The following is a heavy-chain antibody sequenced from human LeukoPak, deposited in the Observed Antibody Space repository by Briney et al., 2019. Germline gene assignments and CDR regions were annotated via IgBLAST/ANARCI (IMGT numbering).Heavy chain of an antibody. CDR3: AKDRGRYYDSSGNYWGYYFDS. Sequence: GGSLRLSCSPSGFTFSIYAMICVRQAPGKGLEWVSAISGSGGSTYYAEYVKGRFTISRDNSKNPLYLQMSSLRVEDTAVYYCAKDRGRYYDSSGNYWGYYFDSWGQGILVTVST. CDR1: GFTFSIYA. J-gene: IGHJ4*02. V-gene: IGHV3-23*01. CDR2: ISGSGGST. D-gene: IGHD3-22*01.